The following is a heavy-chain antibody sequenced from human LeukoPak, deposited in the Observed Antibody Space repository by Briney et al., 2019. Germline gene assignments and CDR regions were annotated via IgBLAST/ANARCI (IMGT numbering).Heavy chain of an antibody. CDR2: ISHSGNT. Sequence: PSETLSLTCAVAGYSIRSGHYWAWIRQPPGKGLEWAGDISHSGNTYYNPSLNSRLTISLDTSKNQFSLNLTSVTASDTAVYYCARRGITAVNWFDPWGQGTLVTVTS. J-gene: IGHJ5*02. CDR1: GYSIRSGHY. D-gene: IGHD4-11*01. V-gene: IGHV4-38-2*01. CDR3: ARRGITAVNWFDP.